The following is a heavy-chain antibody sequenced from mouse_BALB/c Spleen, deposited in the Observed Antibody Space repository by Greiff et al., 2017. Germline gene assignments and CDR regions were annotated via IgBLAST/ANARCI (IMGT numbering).Heavy chain of an antibody. Sequence: DVQLQESGPGLVKPSQSLSLTCTVTGYSITSDYAWNWIRQFPGNKLEWMGYISYSGSTSYNPSLKSRISITRDTSKNQFFLQLNSVTTEDTATYYCARGGNYYGSSYDWYFDVWGAGTTVTVSS. J-gene: IGHJ1*01. CDR1: GYSITSDYA. CDR2: ISYSGST. CDR3: ARGGNYYGSSYDWYFDV. D-gene: IGHD1-1*01. V-gene: IGHV3-2*02.